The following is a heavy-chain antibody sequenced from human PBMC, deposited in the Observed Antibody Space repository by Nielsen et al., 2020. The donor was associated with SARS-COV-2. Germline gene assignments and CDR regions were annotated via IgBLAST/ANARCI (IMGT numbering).Heavy chain of an antibody. CDR2: INAGNGNT. Sequence: ASVKVSCKASGYTFTSYAMHWVRQAPGQRLEWMGWINAGNGNTKYSQKFQGRVTITRDTSASTAYTELSSLRSEDTAVYYCARDIGCSSTSCYSDAWFDPWGQGTLVTVSS. CDR3: ARDIGCSSTSCYSDAWFDP. D-gene: IGHD2-2*01. CDR1: GYTFTSYA. J-gene: IGHJ5*02. V-gene: IGHV1-3*01.